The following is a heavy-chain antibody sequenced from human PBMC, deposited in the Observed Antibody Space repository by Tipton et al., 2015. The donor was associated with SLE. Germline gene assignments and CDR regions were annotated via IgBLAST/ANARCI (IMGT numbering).Heavy chain of an antibody. CDR1: GFTLSNYV. V-gene: IGHV3-23*01. CDR3: ATPGGRGFSPWDN. D-gene: IGHD2-15*01. J-gene: IGHJ4*02. Sequence: SLRLSCAASGFTLSNYVMNWVRPAPGKGLEWVSVISSSGDAPYYADSVKGRFTISRDNSKNTLYLQMNGLRAEDTAVYHCATPGGRGFSPWDNWGPGTLVTVSS. CDR2: ISSSGDAP.